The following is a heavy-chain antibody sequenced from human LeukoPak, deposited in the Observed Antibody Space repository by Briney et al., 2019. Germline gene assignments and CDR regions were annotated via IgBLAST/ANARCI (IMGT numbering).Heavy chain of an antibody. Sequence: GGSLRLSCVASGFTFEMYVMNWVRQAPGKGLEWLAPIYGSGVSISYADSVKGRFTISRDNTNNTLYLQMNSLRVEDTAMYFCAKDLGWELPAEAYWGQGILVTVSS. J-gene: IGHJ4*02. D-gene: IGHD1-26*01. CDR3: AKDLGWELPAEAY. CDR1: GFTFEMYV. CDR2: IYGSGVSI. V-gene: IGHV3-23*01.